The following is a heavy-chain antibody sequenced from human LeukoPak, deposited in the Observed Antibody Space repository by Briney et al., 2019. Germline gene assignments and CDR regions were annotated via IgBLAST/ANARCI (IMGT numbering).Heavy chain of an antibody. D-gene: IGHD2-15*01. V-gene: IGHV4-4*02. CDR3: ASRLLGYCSGGSCYSGYFQH. CDR1: GGSISSGNW. J-gene: IGHJ1*01. CDR2: INHSGST. Sequence: PSETPSLTCAVSGGSISSGNWWSWVRQPPGKGLEWIGEINHSGSTNSNPSLKSRVTVSVDTSKNLFSLKLSSVTAADTAVYYCASRLLGYCSGGSCYSGYFQHWGQGTLVTVSS.